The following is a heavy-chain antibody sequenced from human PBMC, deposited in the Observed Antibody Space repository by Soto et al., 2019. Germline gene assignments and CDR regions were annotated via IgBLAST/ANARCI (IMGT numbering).Heavy chain of an antibody. J-gene: IGHJ4*01. CDR2: INHSGST. D-gene: IGHD2-15*01. V-gene: IGHV4-34*01. CDR3: ARTARWDY. CDR1: GVSFSNYY. Sequence: PSETLSLTCAVYGVSFSNYYWSWIRQPPGKGLEWIGEINHSGSTNYNPSLKSRVTISVDTSKNQFSLNLSSVTAADTAVYYCARTARWDYWGHGTLVTVS.